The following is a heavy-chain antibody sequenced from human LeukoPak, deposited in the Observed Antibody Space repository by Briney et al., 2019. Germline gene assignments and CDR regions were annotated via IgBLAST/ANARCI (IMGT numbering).Heavy chain of an antibody. CDR1: GFTFSEYW. D-gene: IGHD1-26*01. J-gene: IGHJ4*02. CDR3: TRESGAASAGHDY. V-gene: IGHV3-74*03. CDR2: IKSDGSRI. Sequence: GGALRLSCAASGFTFSEYWMQWVRQAPGKGLGWVSRIKSDGSRITYADSVKGRFTISTDNTKSTLYLQMNSLREEDTVVYYCTRESGAASAGHDYWGQGTLVAVSS.